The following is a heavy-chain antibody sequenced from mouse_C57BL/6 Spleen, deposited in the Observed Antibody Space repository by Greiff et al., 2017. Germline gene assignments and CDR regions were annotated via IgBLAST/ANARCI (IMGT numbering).Heavy chain of an antibody. D-gene: IGHD1-1*01. CDR3: ARFRYGSSPWFAY. CDR1: GYTFTSYW. CDR2: IDPSDSYT. J-gene: IGHJ3*01. Sequence: QVQLQQPGAELVLPGASVKLSCKASGYTFTSYWMHWVKQRPGQGLEWIGEIDPSDSYTNYNQKFKGKSTLTVDKSSSTAYMQLSSLTSEDSAVYSCARFRYGSSPWFAYWGQGTLVTVSA. V-gene: IGHV1-69*01.